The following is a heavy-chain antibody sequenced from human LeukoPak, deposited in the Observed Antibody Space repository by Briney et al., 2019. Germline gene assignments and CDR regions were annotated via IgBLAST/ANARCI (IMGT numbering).Heavy chain of an antibody. J-gene: IGHJ4*02. V-gene: IGHV3-30*02. CDR2: IRYDGSNK. CDR3: AKLATVTTSHFDY. Sequence: PGGSLRLSCAASGFTFSSYGMHWVRQAPGKGLEGVAFIRYDGSNKYYADSVKGRFTIPRDNSKNTLYLQMNSLRAEDTAVYYCAKLATVTTSHFDYWGQGTLVTVSS. CDR1: GFTFSSYG. D-gene: IGHD4-11*01.